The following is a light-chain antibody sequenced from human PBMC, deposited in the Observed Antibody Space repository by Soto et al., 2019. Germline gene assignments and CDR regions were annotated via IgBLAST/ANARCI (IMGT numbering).Light chain of an antibody. CDR2: KVS. V-gene: IGKV2-30*01. Sequence: DVVMTQSPLSLPVTPGQPASISCRSSQSLEYSDGKTYLNWFQQRPGQSPRRLLYKVSNRDSGVPDRFSGSGSGTDFTLEISRVEAEDVGVYYCMQALQTPFTFGPGTKVDIK. CDR3: MQALQTPFT. J-gene: IGKJ3*01. CDR1: QSLEYSDGKTY.